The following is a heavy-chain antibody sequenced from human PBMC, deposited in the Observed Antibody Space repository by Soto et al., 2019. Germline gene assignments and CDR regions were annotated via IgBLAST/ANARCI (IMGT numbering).Heavy chain of an antibody. V-gene: IGHV3-7*02. D-gene: IGHD6-13*01. CDR2: IKQDENGK. CDR1: GFTFSSRW. Sequence: EVQLVESGGGLVQPGGSLRLSCEASGFTFSSRWMTWVRQGPGKGLEWVANIKQDENGKDYVDSVKGRFTISRDNAKNSLYLQMNSLRAEDTAVYDCATHYGPAAAGLVLDFWGQGTLVTVSS. CDR3: ATHYGPAAAGLVLDF. J-gene: IGHJ4*02.